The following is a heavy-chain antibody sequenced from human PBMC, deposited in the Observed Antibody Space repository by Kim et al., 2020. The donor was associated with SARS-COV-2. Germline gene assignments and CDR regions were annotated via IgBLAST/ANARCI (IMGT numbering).Heavy chain of an antibody. CDR2: ISSSGSTI. V-gene: IGHV3-11*04. Sequence: GGSLRLSCAASGFTFSDYYMSWIRQAPGKGLEWVSYISSSGSTIYYADSVKGRFTISRDNAKNSLYLQMNSLRAEDTAVYYCASWAEPGIAAAGTRGIDYWGQGTLVTVSS. CDR3: ASWAEPGIAAAGTRGIDY. CDR1: GFTFSDYY. D-gene: IGHD6-13*01. J-gene: IGHJ4*02.